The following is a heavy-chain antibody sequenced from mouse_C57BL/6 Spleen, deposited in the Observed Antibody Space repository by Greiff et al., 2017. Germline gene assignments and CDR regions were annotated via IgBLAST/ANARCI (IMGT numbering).Heavy chain of an antibody. V-gene: IGHV5-6*01. Sequence: EVQRVESGGDLVKPGGSLKLSCAASGFTFSSYGMSWVRQTPDKRLEWVATISSGGSYTYYPDSVKGRFTISRDNAKNTLYLQMSSLKSEDTAMYYCAREVGPYYYAMDYWGQGTSVTVSS. CDR3: AREVGPYYYAMDY. D-gene: IGHD3-3*01. CDR1: GFTFSSYG. CDR2: ISSGGSYT. J-gene: IGHJ4*01.